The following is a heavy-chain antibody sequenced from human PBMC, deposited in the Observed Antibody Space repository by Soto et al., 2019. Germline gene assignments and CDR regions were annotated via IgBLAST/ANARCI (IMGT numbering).Heavy chain of an antibody. Sequence: GGSLRLSCAASGFTFSSYGMHWVRQAPGKGLEWVAVISYDGSNKYYADSVKGRFTISRDNSKNTLYLQMNSLRAEDTAVYYCAKDHPAIAAAGHYYYYMDVWGKGTTVTVSS. CDR1: GFTFSSYG. V-gene: IGHV3-30*18. CDR2: ISYDGSNK. CDR3: AKDHPAIAAAGHYYYYMDV. D-gene: IGHD6-13*01. J-gene: IGHJ6*03.